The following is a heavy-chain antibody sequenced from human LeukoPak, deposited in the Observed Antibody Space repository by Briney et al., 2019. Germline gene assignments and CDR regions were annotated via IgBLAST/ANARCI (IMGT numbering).Heavy chain of an antibody. CDR1: GFTFSNYA. Sequence: GGSLRLSCAASGFTFSNYAMRWLRPAPRKGLEWVSGISGSGDTTYYADSEKGWFTISRDNSRNTLFLQMNSLRAENTAVYFCARESFRALAGYQDYWGQGSLVIVSS. V-gene: IGHV3-23*01. J-gene: IGHJ4*02. D-gene: IGHD6-19*01. CDR2: ISGSGDTT. CDR3: ARESFRALAGYQDY.